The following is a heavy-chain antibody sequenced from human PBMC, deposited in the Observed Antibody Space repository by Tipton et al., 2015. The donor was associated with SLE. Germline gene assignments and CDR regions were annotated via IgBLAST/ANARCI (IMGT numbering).Heavy chain of an antibody. D-gene: IGHD2-21*01. V-gene: IGHV4-39*07. J-gene: IGHJ3*02. CDR1: GGSISNSDYF. CDR2: IHYSGTT. Sequence: TLSLTCTVSGGSISNSDYFWGWVRQSPEKGLEWIGIIHYSGTTYYNPSLKSRVTISVDTSKNQFSLKVNSLTAADTAVYYCARQPIATRTAFDIWGQGTMVTVSS. CDR3: ARQPIATRTAFDI.